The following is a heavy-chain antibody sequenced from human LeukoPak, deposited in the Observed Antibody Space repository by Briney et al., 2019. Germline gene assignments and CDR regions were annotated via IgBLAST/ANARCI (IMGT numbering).Heavy chain of an antibody. D-gene: IGHD6-19*01. CDR2: ISWNSGSI. J-gene: IGHJ4*02. Sequence: PGGSLRLSCAASGFTFDDYAMHWVRQAPGKGLEWVSGISWNSGSIGYADSVKGRFTISRDNAKNSLYLQMNSLRAEDTALYYCAKDSLSYSSGWYNLGYFDYWGQGSLVTVSS. V-gene: IGHV3-9*01. CDR3: AKDSLSYSSGWYNLGYFDY. CDR1: GFTFDDYA.